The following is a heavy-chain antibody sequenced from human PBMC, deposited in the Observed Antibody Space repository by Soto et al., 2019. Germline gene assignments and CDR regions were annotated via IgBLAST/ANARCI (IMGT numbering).Heavy chain of an antibody. CDR1: GFTFSSYA. CDR3: AKTESSGYDFDY. CDR2: ISGSGGST. V-gene: IGHV3-23*01. Sequence: EVQLLESGGGLVQPGGSLRLSCAASGFTFSSYAMSWVRQAPGKGLEWVSLISGSGGSTYYADSVKGRFTISRDSSKNTLYLQMSSLRVEDTAVYYCAKTESSGYDFDYWGQGTLVTVSS. D-gene: IGHD5-12*01. J-gene: IGHJ4*02.